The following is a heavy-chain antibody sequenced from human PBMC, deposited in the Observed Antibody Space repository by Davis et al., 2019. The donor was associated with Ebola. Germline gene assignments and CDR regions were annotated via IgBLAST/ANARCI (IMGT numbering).Heavy chain of an antibody. D-gene: IGHD6-13*01. V-gene: IGHV3-23*01. Sequence: GESLKISCAASGFTFSSYAMSWVRQAPGKGLEWVSAISGSGGSTYYADSVKGRFTISRDNSKNTLYLQMNSLRAEDTAVYYCARAEVPQLVDYWGQGTLVTVSS. CDR3: ARAEVPQLVDY. J-gene: IGHJ4*02. CDR2: ISGSGGST. CDR1: GFTFSSYA.